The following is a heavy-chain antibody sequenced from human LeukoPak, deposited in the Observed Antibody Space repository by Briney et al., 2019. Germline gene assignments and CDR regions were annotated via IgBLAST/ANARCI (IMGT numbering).Heavy chain of an antibody. Sequence: VASVKVSCKASGYTFTSYGISWVRQAPGQGLEWMGWISAYNGNTNYAQKVQGRVTMTTDTSTSTAYMELSSLRSEDTAVYYCATALNGMVYWYFDLWGRGTLVTVSS. J-gene: IGHJ2*01. CDR1: GYTFTSYG. V-gene: IGHV1-18*01. CDR3: ATALNGMVYWYFDL. D-gene: IGHD3-10*01. CDR2: ISAYNGNT.